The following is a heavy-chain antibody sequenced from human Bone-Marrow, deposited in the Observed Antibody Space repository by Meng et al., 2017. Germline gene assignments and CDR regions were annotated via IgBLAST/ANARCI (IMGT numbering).Heavy chain of an antibody. CDR1: GGCFSGYY. CDR3: ARFAYDSSGYWFDY. Sequence: QVQLEEWVTGLVHPSESCSLTWAVYGGCFSGYYGRWIRQPPGKGLEWIRDINHSGSTNNNPSLKSRVTISVDTTKNQFDLKLSSVTTADTAVYYCARFAYDSSGYWFDYWGQGTLVTVSS. V-gene: IGHV4-34*01. CDR2: INHSGST. J-gene: IGHJ4*02. D-gene: IGHD3-22*01.